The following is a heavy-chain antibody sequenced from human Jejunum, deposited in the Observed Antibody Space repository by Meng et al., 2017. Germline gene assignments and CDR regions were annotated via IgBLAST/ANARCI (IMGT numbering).Heavy chain of an antibody. Sequence: EVQVVGSGGGLTRPGGSLRLSRAASGFAVSSKFMSLVRQAPGKGLEWVSVLYDDGSTYYADSVKGRFTISRDNSKNTLCLQMNSLRVEDTAVYYCARRHYNYYDDCWGQGTLVTVSS. CDR1: GFAVSSKF. J-gene: IGHJ4*02. D-gene: IGHD5-24*01. V-gene: IGHV3-53*01. CDR2: LYDDGST. CDR3: ARRHYNYYDDC.